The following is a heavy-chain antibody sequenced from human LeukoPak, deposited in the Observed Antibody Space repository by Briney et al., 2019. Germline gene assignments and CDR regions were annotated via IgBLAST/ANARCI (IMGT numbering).Heavy chain of an antibody. CDR1: GGSISSGSYF. Sequence: SETLSLTCTVSGGSISSGSYFWSWIRQPTGKGLEWIGRVYSSGITNYSPSLKSRVTISVDTSKNQFSLNLSSVTAADTAVYYCARDRGDLDYWGQGTLVTVSS. CDR3: ARDRGDLDY. J-gene: IGHJ4*02. V-gene: IGHV4-61*02. CDR2: VYSSGIT.